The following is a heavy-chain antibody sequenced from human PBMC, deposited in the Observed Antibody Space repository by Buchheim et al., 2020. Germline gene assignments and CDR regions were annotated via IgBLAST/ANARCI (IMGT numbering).Heavy chain of an antibody. CDR1: GFTFSSYG. J-gene: IGHJ4*02. V-gene: IGHV3-30*18. Sequence: QVQLVESGGGVVQPGRSLRLSCAASGFTFSSYGMHWVRQAPGKGLEWVAVISYDGSNKYYADSVKGRFTISRDNSKNTLYLQMNSLRAEDTAVYYCAKDEVGATRYGGQGTL. D-gene: IGHD1-26*01. CDR2: ISYDGSNK. CDR3: AKDEVGATRY.